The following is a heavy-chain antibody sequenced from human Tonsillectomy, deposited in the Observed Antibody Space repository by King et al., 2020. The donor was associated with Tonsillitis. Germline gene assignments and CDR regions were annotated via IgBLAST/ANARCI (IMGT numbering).Heavy chain of an antibody. CDR3: AKLDSSNWNPAD. D-gene: IGHD6-13*01. CDR2: IRGSGVIS. V-gene: IGHV3-23*04. Sequence: VQLVESGGGLVQPGGSLRLSCAASGFTFSSWAMSWFRQAPGKGLAWVSAIRGSGVISYYADSVKGRFAISRDNSKNTLYLQMNSLRAEDTAVYYCAKLDSSNWNPADWGQGTLVTVSS. CDR1: GFTFSSWA. J-gene: IGHJ4*02.